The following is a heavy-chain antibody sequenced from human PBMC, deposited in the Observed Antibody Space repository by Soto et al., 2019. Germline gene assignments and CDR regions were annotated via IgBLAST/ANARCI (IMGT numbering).Heavy chain of an antibody. V-gene: IGHV4-4*07. D-gene: IGHD1-26*01. Sequence: QVQLQESGPGLVKPSETLSLTCTVSGGSLSSYYWSWIRQPAGKGLQWIGRIYTSGRTNYNPSLQSRVPMSVDTSKKQFSLKLSSVTAADTAEYYCARGSGSYGFDIWGQGTKVTVSS. CDR2: IYTSGRT. J-gene: IGHJ3*02. CDR1: GGSLSSYY. CDR3: ARGSGSYGFDI.